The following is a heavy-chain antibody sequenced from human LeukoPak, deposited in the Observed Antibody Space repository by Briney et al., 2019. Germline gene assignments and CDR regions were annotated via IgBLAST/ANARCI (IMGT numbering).Heavy chain of an antibody. V-gene: IGHV3-48*02. CDR1: EFTFSNYG. CDR3: ARVGRGLFAMDV. J-gene: IGHJ6*02. D-gene: IGHD3-10*01. Sequence: GGSLRLSCAASEFTFSNYGMNWVRQAPGKGLEWVSYISNSGSTIYYTDSVKGRFTISRDSGKNSLYLQMNSLRDEDTALYYCARVGRGLFAMDVWGQGATVTVSS. CDR2: ISNSGSTI.